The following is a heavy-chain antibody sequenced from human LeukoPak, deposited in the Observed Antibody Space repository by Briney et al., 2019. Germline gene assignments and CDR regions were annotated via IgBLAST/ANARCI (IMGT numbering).Heavy chain of an antibody. J-gene: IGHJ5*02. CDR2: IDPSDSYT. D-gene: IGHD2-15*01. CDR1: GYSFTSYW. Sequence: PGESLKISCKGSGYSFTSYWFSWVRQMPGKGLEWMGRIDPSDSYTNYSPSFQGHVTISADKSISTAYLQWSSLKASDTGMYYCACYSGVLNWFDPWGQGTLVTVSS. CDR3: ACYSGVLNWFDP. V-gene: IGHV5-10-1*01.